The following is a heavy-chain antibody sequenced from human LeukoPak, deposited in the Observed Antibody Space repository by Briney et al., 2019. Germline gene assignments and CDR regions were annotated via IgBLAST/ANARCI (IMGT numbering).Heavy chain of an antibody. Sequence: PGGSLRLSCAASGFTFGDHGMHWVRQRPGKGREWVSGISWSSGTIVYADSVKGRFTISRDNAKNALYLQMNNLRPDDTALYYCAKDFTFLERHQFDYWGQGTLVTVSS. CDR1: GFTFGDHG. D-gene: IGHD3-3*01. J-gene: IGHJ4*02. CDR2: ISWSSGTI. V-gene: IGHV3-9*01. CDR3: AKDFTFLERHQFDY.